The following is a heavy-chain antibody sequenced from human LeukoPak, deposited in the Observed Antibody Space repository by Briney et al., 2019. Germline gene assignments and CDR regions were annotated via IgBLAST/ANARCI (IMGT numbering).Heavy chain of an antibody. D-gene: IGHD3-22*01. J-gene: IGHJ4*02. CDR3: ARDDSTGYLYLDS. CDR1: GFTFSNYF. CDR2: IKEDGNEK. V-gene: IGHV3-7*05. Sequence: GGSLRLSCVASGFTFSNYFMSWVRQAPGKGLEWVANIKEDGNEKYYVDSVKGRFTISRDNARNSLYLQMNSLRVEDTAVYYCARDDSTGYLYLDSWGQGALVTVSS.